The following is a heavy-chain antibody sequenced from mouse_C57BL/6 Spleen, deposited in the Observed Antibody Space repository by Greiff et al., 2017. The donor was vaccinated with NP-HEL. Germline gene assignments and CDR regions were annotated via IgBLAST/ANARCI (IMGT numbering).Heavy chain of an antibody. J-gene: IGHJ4*01. Sequence: VQLQQPGAELVKPGASVKLSCKASGYTFTSYWMHWVKQRPGQGLEWIGMIHPNSGSTNYNEKFKSKATLTVDTSSSTAYMQLSSLTSEDSAVDYCARGVGYYAMDYWGQGTSVTVSS. CDR2: IHPNSGST. CDR1: GYTFTSYW. CDR3: ARGVGYYAMDY. V-gene: IGHV1-64*01.